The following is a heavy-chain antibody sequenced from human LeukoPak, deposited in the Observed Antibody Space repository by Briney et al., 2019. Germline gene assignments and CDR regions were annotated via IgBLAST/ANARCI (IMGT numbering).Heavy chain of an antibody. D-gene: IGHD1-26*01. CDR1: GGSISSSSYY. J-gene: IGHJ5*02. V-gene: IGHV4-39*07. CDR3: ARLIRGSSVLEWFDP. CDR2: IYTSGST. Sequence: ETLSLTCTVSGGSISSSSYYWGWIRQPPGKGLEWIGRIYTSGSTNYNPSLKSRVTMSVDTSKNQFSLKLSSVTAADTAVYYCARLIRGSSVLEWFDPWGQGTLVTVSS.